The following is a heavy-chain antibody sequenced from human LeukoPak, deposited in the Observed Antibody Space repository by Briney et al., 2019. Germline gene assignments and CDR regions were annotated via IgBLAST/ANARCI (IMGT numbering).Heavy chain of an antibody. V-gene: IGHV3-7*01. J-gene: IGHJ4*02. CDR2: IKQDGSEK. D-gene: IGHD5-12*01. CDR3: AKGSYSGYTELFDY. Sequence: PGGSLRLSCAASGFTFSSYWMSWVRQAPGKGLEWVANIKQDGSEKYYVDSVKGRFTISRDNAKNSLYLQMNSLRAEDTAVYYCAKGSYSGYTELFDYWGQGTLVTVSS. CDR1: GFTFSSYW.